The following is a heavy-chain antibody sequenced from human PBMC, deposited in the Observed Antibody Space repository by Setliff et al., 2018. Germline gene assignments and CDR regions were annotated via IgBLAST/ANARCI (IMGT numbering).Heavy chain of an antibody. CDR3: AREYYYARSRNFDY. V-gene: IGHV4-59*01. CDR2: IFYSGST. CDR1: GGSFTTYY. Sequence: SETLSLTCTVSGGSFTTYYWSWIRQSPGKGLEWIGYIFYSGSTNYNPSLKSRVSISVDTSKNQFSLRLTSVTAADTAVYYCAREYYYARSRNFDYWGQGTLVTVSS. D-gene: IGHD3-22*01. J-gene: IGHJ4*02.